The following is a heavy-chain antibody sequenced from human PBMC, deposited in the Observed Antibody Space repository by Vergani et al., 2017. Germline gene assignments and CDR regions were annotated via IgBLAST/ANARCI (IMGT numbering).Heavy chain of an antibody. CDR2: ISGSGGST. D-gene: IGHD3-10*01. J-gene: IGHJ4*02. Sequence: EVQLLESGGGLVQPGGSLRLSCAASGFTFSSYAMSWVRQAPGKGLEWVSAISGSGGSTYYADSVKGRFTISRDNSKNTLYLQMNSLRAEDTAVYYCAKDLRDYYGSGSYSDYWGQGTLVTVSS. CDR1: GFTFSSYA. CDR3: AKDLRDYYGSGSYSDY. V-gene: IGHV3-23*01.